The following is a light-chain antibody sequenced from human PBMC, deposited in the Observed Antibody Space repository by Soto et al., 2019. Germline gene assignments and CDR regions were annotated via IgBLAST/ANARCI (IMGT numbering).Light chain of an antibody. CDR1: QSVGRDY. J-gene: IGKJ4*01. V-gene: IGKV3-20*01. CDR2: DAS. Sequence: PGEGATLSCRASQSVGRDYLAWYQQRPGQAPRLVIYDASIRATDIPDRFSGSGSGTDFTLTISRLEPEDFAVYFCHQYATSPLNFGGGTTVEIK. CDR3: HQYATSPLN.